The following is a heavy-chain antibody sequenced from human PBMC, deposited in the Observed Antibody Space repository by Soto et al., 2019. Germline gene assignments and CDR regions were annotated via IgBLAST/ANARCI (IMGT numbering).Heavy chain of an antibody. CDR3: AKPLAPKIYGDYGPDAFDI. Sequence: EVQLLESGGGLVQPGGSLRLSCAASGFTFSSYAMSWVRQAPGKGLEWVSAISGSGGSTYYADSVKGRFTISRDNSKNPLYLQMNSLRAEDTAVYYCAKPLAPKIYGDYGPDAFDIWGQGTMVTVSS. D-gene: IGHD4-17*01. CDR2: ISGSGGST. V-gene: IGHV3-23*01. CDR1: GFTFSSYA. J-gene: IGHJ3*02.